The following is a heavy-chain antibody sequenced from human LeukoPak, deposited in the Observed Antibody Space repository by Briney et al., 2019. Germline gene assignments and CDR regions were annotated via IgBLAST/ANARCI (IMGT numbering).Heavy chain of an antibody. CDR2: IYYSGIT. Sequence: SETLSLSRTVSGVSISSCSLYWGRLRQRQGMGLEWVVSIYYSGITYSDPYLKSRVTISVDTSKNKFSMKLSSVTAEDTAVYYCARVLRWTKRGYYYYYMDVWGKGTTVTISS. D-gene: IGHD4-23*01. V-gene: IGHV4-39*07. J-gene: IGHJ6*03. CDR3: ARVLRWTKRGYYYYYMDV. CDR1: GVSISSCSLY.